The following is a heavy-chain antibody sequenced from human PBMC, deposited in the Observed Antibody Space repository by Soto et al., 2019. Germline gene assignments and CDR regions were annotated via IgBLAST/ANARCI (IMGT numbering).Heavy chain of an antibody. CDR3: ARDRRYYDFWSGYSPPVGYYGMDV. Sequence: QVQLVESGGGVVQPGRSLRLSCAASGFTFSSYGMHWVRQAPGKGLEWVAVIWYDGSNKYYADSVKGRFTISRDNSKNTLYLQMNSLRAEDTAVYYCARDRRYYDFWSGYSPPVGYYGMDVWGQGTTVTVSS. CDR2: IWYDGSNK. V-gene: IGHV3-33*01. D-gene: IGHD3-3*01. J-gene: IGHJ6*02. CDR1: GFTFSSYG.